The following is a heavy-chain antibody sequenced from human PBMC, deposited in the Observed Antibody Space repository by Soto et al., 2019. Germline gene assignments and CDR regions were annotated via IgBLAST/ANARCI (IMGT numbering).Heavy chain of an antibody. D-gene: IGHD6-19*01. J-gene: IGHJ5*02. CDR2: IWYDGSNK. CDR3: ARDLLSVFAPVADRPNWFDP. CDR1: GFTFSSYG. Sequence: GGSLRLSCAASGFTFSSYGMHWVRQAPGKGLEWVAVIWYDGSNKYYADSVKGRFTISRDNSKNTLYLQMNSLRAEDTAVYYCARDLLSVFAPVADRPNWFDPWGQGTLVTVSS. V-gene: IGHV3-33*01.